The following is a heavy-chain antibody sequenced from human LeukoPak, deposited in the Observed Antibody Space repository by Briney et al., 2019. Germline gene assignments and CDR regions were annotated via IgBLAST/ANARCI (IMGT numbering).Heavy chain of an antibody. J-gene: IGHJ5*01. CDR2: ISGSGGSA. CDR1: GFTFSSYA. D-gene: IGHD2-15*01. V-gene: IGHV3-23*01. Sequence: GGSLRLSCAASGFTFSSYAMNWVRQAPGKGLEWVSTISGSGGSAYYADSVKGRFTISRDNSKNTLYLQMNSLRAEDTAVYYCAKGGSGGSCPDSWGQGTLVTVSS. CDR3: AKGGSGGSCPDS.